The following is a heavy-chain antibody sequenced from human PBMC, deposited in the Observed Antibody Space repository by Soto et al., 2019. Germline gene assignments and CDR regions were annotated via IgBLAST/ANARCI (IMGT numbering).Heavy chain of an antibody. CDR3: ARGRWLRQSFDY. D-gene: IGHD5-12*01. CDR2: INHSGST. CDR1: GGSFSGYY. V-gene: IGHV4-34*02. Sequence: QVQLEQWGAGLLKPSETLSLTCAVYGGSFSGYYWSWIRQPPGKGLEWIGEINHSGSTNYNPSLMSRXXIXVXPSKNQFPLNLYSVTAADTAVYYCARGRWLRQSFDYWGQGTLVTVSS. J-gene: IGHJ4*02.